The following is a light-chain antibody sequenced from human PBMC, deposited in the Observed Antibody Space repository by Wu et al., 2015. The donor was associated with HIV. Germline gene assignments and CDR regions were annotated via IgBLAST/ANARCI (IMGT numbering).Light chain of an antibody. CDR2: ATS. CDR1: QSVSSSY. V-gene: IGKV3-20*01. J-gene: IGKJ1*01. CDR3: QQYGTSPWT. Sequence: EIVLTQSPGTLSLSPGESATLSCRASQSVSSSYLAWYQQKPGQSPRLLIYATSNRAAGIPDRFSGSGSGTEFTLTISRLEPEDFAVYYCQQYGTSPWTFGQGTKVEIK.